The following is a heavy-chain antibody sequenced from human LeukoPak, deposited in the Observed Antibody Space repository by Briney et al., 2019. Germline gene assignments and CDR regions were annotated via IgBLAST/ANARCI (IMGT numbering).Heavy chain of an antibody. V-gene: IGHV4-4*07. CDR2: IYTSGST. CDR3: AREGRMATITNFDY. CDR1: GGSISSYY. J-gene: IGHJ4*02. Sequence: SETLSLTCTVSGGSISSYYWSWIRQPAGKGLEWIGRIYTSGSTNYNPSLKSRVTISVDTSKNQFSLKLSSVTAADTAVYYCAREGRMATITNFDYWGQGTLVTVSS. D-gene: IGHD5-24*01.